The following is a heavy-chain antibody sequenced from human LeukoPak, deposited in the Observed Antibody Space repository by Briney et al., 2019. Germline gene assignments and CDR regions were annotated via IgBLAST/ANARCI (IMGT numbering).Heavy chain of an antibody. D-gene: IGHD3-22*01. Sequence: SVKVSCKASGGTFSSYAISWVRQAPGQGLEWMGRIIPILGIANYAQKFQGRVTITADKSTSTAYMELSSLRSEDAAVYYCARAPGFDSSGYYPAPFDYWGQGTLVTVSS. CDR2: IIPILGIA. CDR1: GGTFSSYA. V-gene: IGHV1-69*04. J-gene: IGHJ4*02. CDR3: ARAPGFDSSGYYPAPFDY.